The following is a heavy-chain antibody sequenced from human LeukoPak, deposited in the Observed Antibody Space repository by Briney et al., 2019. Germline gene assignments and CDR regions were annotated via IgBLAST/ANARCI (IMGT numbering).Heavy chain of an antibody. CDR3: ARDTAAATVDY. V-gene: IGHV4-31*03. CDR2: IYYSGST. CDR1: GGSISSGGYY. J-gene: IGHJ4*02. D-gene: IGHD6-13*01. Sequence: SQTLSLTCTVSGGSISSGGYYWSWIRQHPGKGLEWIGYIYYSGSTYYNPSLKSRVTISVDTSKNQFSLKLSSVAAADTAVYYCARDTAAATVDYWGQGTLVTVSS.